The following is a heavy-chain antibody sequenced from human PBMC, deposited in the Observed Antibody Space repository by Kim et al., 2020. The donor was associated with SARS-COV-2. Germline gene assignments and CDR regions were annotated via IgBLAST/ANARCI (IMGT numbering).Heavy chain of an antibody. CDR2: IYYTGTP. D-gene: IGHD3-22*01. CDR1: GGPLNSSGFY. V-gene: IGHV4-39*01. CDR3: ARLRARFFPIVVA. J-gene: IGHJ5*02. Sequence: SETLSLTCSVSGGPLNSSGFYWGWIRQHPGKGLEWIGRIYYTGTPYYNPSLKSRVSISIDTSKNQFSLNLSSVTAADTAVYYCARLRARFFPIVVALGQ.